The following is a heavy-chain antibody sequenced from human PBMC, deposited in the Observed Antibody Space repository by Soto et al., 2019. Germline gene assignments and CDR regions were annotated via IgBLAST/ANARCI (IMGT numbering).Heavy chain of an antibody. D-gene: IGHD2-15*01. CDR2: IYYSGTT. J-gene: IGHJ4*02. V-gene: IGHV4-59*01. Sequence: QVQLQESGPGLVKPSETLSLTCTVSGDSIRNYYWSWIRQPPGKGLEWIGYIYYSGTTNYNPSLKSRVTISVDASKNQFSLRLTSVTAADTAVYYCAIVTAVAGYWGQGTLVTFSS. CDR3: AIVTAVAGY. CDR1: GDSIRNYY.